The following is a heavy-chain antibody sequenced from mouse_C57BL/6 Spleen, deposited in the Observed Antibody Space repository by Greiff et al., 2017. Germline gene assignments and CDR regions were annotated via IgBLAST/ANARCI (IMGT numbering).Heavy chain of an antibody. V-gene: IGHV1-26*01. J-gene: IGHJ3*01. CDR3: ARGGIYDPRRVWFAC. D-gene: IGHD2-3*01. Sequence: EVQLQQSGPELVKPGASVKISCKASGYTFTDYYMNWVKQSHGKSLEWIGDINPNNGGTSYNQKFKGKATLTVDKSSSTAYMGLRSLTSEDAAVYYCARGGIYDPRRVWFACWGQGTLVTVSA. CDR1: GYTFTDYY. CDR2: INPNNGGT.